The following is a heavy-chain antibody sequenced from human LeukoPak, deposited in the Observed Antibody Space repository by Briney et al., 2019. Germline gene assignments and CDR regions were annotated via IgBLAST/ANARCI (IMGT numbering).Heavy chain of an antibody. Sequence: PSQTLSLTCTVSGGSLTTSNYYWSWIRQPPGKGLEWIGYIYYSGITYYNPSLRSRVIISIDTSKNQFSLKLNSVTAADTAVYFCASRLAATGDFDSWGQGTLVTVSS. J-gene: IGHJ4*02. D-gene: IGHD6-25*01. V-gene: IGHV4-30-4*01. CDR2: IYYSGIT. CDR1: GGSLTTSNYY. CDR3: ASRLAATGDFDS.